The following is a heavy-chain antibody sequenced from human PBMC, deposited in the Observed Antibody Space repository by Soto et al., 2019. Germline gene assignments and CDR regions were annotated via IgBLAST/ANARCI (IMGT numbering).Heavy chain of an antibody. CDR1: GLSITDSEMG. Sequence: QVTLKESGPVLVKPTEPLTLRCTVSGLSITDSEMGVSWIRQPPGQPLEWLAHIDSSGEKSYRTFLKSRLAISKDTSKRQIVLTMTNMDPADTPTYYFARRHLAVAVSPWFHPWGQGIPVTVSS. J-gene: IGHJ5*02. CDR2: IDSSGEK. V-gene: IGHV2-26*01. CDR3: ARRHLAVAVSPWFHP. D-gene: IGHD6-19*01.